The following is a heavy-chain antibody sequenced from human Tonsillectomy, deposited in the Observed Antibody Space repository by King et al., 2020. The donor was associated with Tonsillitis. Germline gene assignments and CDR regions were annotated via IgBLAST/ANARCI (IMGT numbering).Heavy chain of an antibody. Sequence: VQLVESGGGLVQPGGSLRLSCAASGFTFSNYAMSWVRRAPGKGLEWVSTVGTDFDSYYADSVKGRVTISRDNSKDTLYLQMSSLRAEDTALYYCAKNLPGRPFDFWGQGTLVTVSS. J-gene: IGHJ4*02. CDR2: VGTDFDS. V-gene: IGHV3-23*04. CDR3: AKNLPGRPFDF. CDR1: GFTFSNYA. D-gene: IGHD2-2*01.